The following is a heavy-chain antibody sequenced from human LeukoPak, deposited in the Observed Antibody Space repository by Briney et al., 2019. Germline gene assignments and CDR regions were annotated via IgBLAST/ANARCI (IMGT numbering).Heavy chain of an antibody. V-gene: IGHV1-8*03. J-gene: IGHJ3*02. CDR2: MNPNSGNT. D-gene: IGHD3-3*01. Sequence: ASVKVSCKASGYTFINYGISWVRQATGQGLEWMGWMNPNSGNTGYAQKFQGRVTITRNTSISTAYMELSSLRSEDTAVYYCARGTLGRFLEWLLDDAFDIWGQGTMVTVSS. CDR3: ARGTLGRFLEWLLDDAFDI. CDR1: GYTFINYG.